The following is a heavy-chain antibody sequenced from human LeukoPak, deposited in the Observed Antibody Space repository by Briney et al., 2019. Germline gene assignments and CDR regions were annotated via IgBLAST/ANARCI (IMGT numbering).Heavy chain of an antibody. CDR1: GGSISGYY. V-gene: IGHV4-59*08. CDR3: ARRVTIFGPEML. Sequence: AETLSLTCTVSGGSISGYYRHWIRQPPRKGLEWIGYVYSTGRTVYNASLKSRVTVSVDTSRNSLSLNMSSVIAADTGVYYCARRVTIFGPEMLCGRGTPVTVSS. J-gene: IGHJ2*01. CDR2: VYSTGRT. D-gene: IGHD3-3*01.